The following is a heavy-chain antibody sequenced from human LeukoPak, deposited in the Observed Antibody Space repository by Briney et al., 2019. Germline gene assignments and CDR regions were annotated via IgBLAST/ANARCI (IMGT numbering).Heavy chain of an antibody. CDR1: GFMFSSNW. V-gene: IGHV3-7*03. J-gene: IGHJ4*02. Sequence: PGGSLRLSCAASGFMFSSNWMSWVRLAPRKGLEWVANIKEDGTETYYVDSVKGRFTISRDNAKNSLYLQMNSLRVEDTAVYYCAKEGRSLQTCWGQGTLVTVSS. CDR3: AKEGRSLQTC. CDR2: IKEDGTET. D-gene: IGHD5-24*01.